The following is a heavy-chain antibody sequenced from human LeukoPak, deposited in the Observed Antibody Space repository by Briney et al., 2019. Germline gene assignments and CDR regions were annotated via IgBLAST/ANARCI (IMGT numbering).Heavy chain of an antibody. CDR2: IYYSGST. J-gene: IGHJ5*02. CDR3: ARRGARLDP. V-gene: IGHV4-39*01. Sequence: SETLSLTCTVSGGSINSSSYYWGWIRQPPGKGLEWIGSIYYSGSTYYNPSLKSRVTISVDTSKNQFSLKLSSVTAADTAVYYCARRGARLDPWGQGTLVTVSS. CDR1: GGSINSSSYY.